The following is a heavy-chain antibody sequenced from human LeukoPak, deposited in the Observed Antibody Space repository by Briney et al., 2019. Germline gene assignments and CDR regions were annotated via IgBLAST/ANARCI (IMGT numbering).Heavy chain of an antibody. D-gene: IGHD1-26*01. J-gene: IGHJ3*02. Sequence: GGSLRLSCAASGFTFSSYTMHWVRQAPGKGLEWVAVISYDGSNKYYADSVKGRFTISRDNSKNTLYLQMSSLRSEDTAVYYCARARGSYDSSEAFDIWGQGTMVTVSS. V-gene: IGHV3-30-3*01. CDR1: GFTFSSYT. CDR3: ARARGSYDSSEAFDI. CDR2: ISYDGSNK.